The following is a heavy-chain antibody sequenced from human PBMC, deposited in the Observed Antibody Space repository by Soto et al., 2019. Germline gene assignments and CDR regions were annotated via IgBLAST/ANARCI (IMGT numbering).Heavy chain of an antibody. CDR2: IFYSGST. D-gene: IGHD6-13*01. CDR3: ARDRRVSNSCSTGEYSYYGLDA. Sequence: SETLSLTCTVSGGSITSGDYYWNWIRQPPGKGLEWIGSIFYSGSTNYNPALKSRVTISLDRSKNQISLNLNSVTAADTAVYYCARDRRVSNSCSTGEYSYYGLDAWGPGTTVTVSS. V-gene: IGHV4-30-4*01. CDR1: GGSITSGDYY. J-gene: IGHJ6*02.